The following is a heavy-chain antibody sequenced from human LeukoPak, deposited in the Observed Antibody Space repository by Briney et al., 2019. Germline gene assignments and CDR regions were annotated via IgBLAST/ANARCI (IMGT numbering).Heavy chain of an antibody. CDR2: INPNSGGT. D-gene: IGHD2-2*01. CDR3: ARGRVYCSSTSCSYPNWFDP. Sequence: ASVKVSCKASGYTFTSYYMHWVRQAPGQGLEWMGWINPNSGGTNYAQKFQGWVTMTRDTSISTAYMELSRLRSDDTAVYYCARGRVYCSSTSCSYPNWFDPWGQGTLVTVSS. CDR1: GYTFTSYY. J-gene: IGHJ5*02. V-gene: IGHV1-2*04.